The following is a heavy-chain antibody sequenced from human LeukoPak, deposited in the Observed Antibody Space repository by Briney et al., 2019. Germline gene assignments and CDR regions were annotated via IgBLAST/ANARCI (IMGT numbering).Heavy chain of an antibody. D-gene: IGHD3-22*01. CDR3: ARDHYDSSGYYGGNDY. CDR1: GFTFSSYS. V-gene: IGHV3-48*04. CDR2: ISSSSSTI. Sequence: GGSLRLSCAASGFTFSSYSMNWVRQAPGKGLEWVSYISSSSSTIYYADSVKGRFTISRDNAKNSLYLQMNSLRAEDTAVYYCARDHYDSSGYYGGNDYWGQGTLVTVSS. J-gene: IGHJ4*02.